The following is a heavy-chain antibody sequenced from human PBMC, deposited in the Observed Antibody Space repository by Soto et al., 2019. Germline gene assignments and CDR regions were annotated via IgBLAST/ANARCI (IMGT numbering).Heavy chain of an antibody. CDR3: ARTTVTASYYYMDV. CDR2: ISTYNGNT. CDR1: GGTFSSYG. Sequence: ASVKVSCKASGGTFSSYGFTWVRQAPGQGLEWLGWISTYNGNTKYAQKVQGRFTMTTDTSTSTANMELTSLRSDDTALYYCARTTVTASYYYMDVWGKGSTVTVSS. D-gene: IGHD4-17*01. V-gene: IGHV1-18*01. J-gene: IGHJ6*03.